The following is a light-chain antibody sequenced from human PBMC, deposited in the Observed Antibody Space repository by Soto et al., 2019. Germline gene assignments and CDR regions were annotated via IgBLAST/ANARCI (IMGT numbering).Light chain of an antibody. V-gene: IGLV2-14*01. Sequence: QSVLTQPASVSGSPGQSITISCTGTSSDVGGYNYVSWFQQYPGKAPKVMIYEVTNRPSGVSNRFSGSKSGNTASLTISGLQDEDEADYYCSSYTSSNTLIFGGGTKLTVL. CDR2: EVT. J-gene: IGLJ2*01. CDR3: SSYTSSNTLI. CDR1: SSDVGGYNY.